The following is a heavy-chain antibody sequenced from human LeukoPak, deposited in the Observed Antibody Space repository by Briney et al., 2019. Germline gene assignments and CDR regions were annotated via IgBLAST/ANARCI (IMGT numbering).Heavy chain of an antibody. CDR1: GGSISSSSYY. D-gene: IGHD2-8*01. J-gene: IGHJ2*01. CDR2: IYYSGST. V-gene: IGHV4-39*01. Sequence: SETLSLTCTVSGGSISSSSYYWGWIRQPPGKGLEWVGRIYYSGSTHYNPSLESRVTISVGTSKNQFSLKLSSVTAADTAVYYCARRSVYWYFDLWGRGTLVTVSS. CDR3: ARRSVYWYFDL.